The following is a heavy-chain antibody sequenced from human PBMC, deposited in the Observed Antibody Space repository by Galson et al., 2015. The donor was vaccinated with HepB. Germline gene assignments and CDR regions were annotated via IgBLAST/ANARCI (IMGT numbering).Heavy chain of an antibody. CDR1: GFIFSSYA. V-gene: IGHV3-23*01. D-gene: IGHD3-16*02. CDR3: AKFSGQPHDENVWGTYRYSGFYFDY. Sequence: SLRLSCAASGFIFSSYAMTWVRQAPGKGLEWVSAISGGGDSTYYADSVKGRFTISRDISKNTLYLQMNSLRAEDTAVYYCAKFSGQPHDENVWGTYRYSGFYFDYWGQGTLVTVSS. J-gene: IGHJ4*02. CDR2: ISGGGDST.